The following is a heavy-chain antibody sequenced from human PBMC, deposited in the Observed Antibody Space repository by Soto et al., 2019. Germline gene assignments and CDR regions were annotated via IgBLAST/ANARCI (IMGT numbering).Heavy chain of an antibody. CDR1: GFTFSSYS. CDR2: ISSSSSYI. J-gene: IGHJ4*02. CDR3: ASSARLRDYYDSSGYYDY. D-gene: IGHD3-22*01. V-gene: IGHV3-21*01. Sequence: PGGSLRLSCAASGFTFSSYSMNWVRQAPGKGLEWVSSISSSSSYIYYADSVKGRFTISRDNAKNSLYLQMNSLRAEDTAVYYCASSARLRDYYDSSGYYDYWGQGTLVTVSS.